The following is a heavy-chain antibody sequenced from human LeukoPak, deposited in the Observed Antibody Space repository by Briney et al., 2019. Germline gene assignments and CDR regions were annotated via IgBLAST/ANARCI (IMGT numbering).Heavy chain of an antibody. CDR3: ARDTPRYYYDSSGYRGAFDI. D-gene: IGHD3-22*01. V-gene: IGHV4-34*01. CDR1: GGSFSGYY. J-gene: IGHJ3*02. CDR2: INHSGST. Sequence: SETLSLTCAVYGGSFSGYYWSWIRQPPGKGLEWIGEINHSGSTNYNPSLKSRVTISVDTSKNQFSLKLSSVTAADTAVYYCARDTPRYYYDSSGYRGAFDIWGQGTMVTVSS.